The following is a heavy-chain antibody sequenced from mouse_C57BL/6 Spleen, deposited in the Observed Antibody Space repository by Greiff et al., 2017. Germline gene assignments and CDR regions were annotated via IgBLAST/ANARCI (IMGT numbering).Heavy chain of an antibody. D-gene: IGHD2-5*01. V-gene: IGHV2-5*01. CDR2: IWRGGST. Sequence: VKLMESGPGLVQPSQSLSITCTVSGFSLTSYGVHWVRQSPGKGLEWLGVIWRGGSTDYNAAFMSRLSITKDNSKSQVFFKMNSLQADDTAIYYCASPYYSNKGNYAMDYWGQGTSVTVSS. CDR1: GFSLTSYG. J-gene: IGHJ4*01. CDR3: ASPYYSNKGNYAMDY.